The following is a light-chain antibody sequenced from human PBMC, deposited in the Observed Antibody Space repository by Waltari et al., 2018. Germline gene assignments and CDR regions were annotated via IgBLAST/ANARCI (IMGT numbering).Light chain of an antibody. V-gene: IGLV1-44*01. J-gene: IGLJ3*02. CDR2: RND. CDR1: SSNIGSNI. Sequence: QSVLPQPPSASGTTGQTVTISCSGSSSNIGSNIVNWYQQVPGTTPKLLIYRNDQRPSGVPDRFSGSKSGTSASLAISGLRSEDEADYYCAAWDDSLNGRWEFGGGTKLTVL. CDR3: AAWDDSLNGRWE.